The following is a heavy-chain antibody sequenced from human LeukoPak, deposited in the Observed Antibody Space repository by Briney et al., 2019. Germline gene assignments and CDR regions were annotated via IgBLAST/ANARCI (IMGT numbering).Heavy chain of an antibody. D-gene: IGHD3-10*01. V-gene: IGHV3-21*01. Sequence: PGGSLRLSCAASGFTFSTYAMHWVRQAPGKGLEWVSSISSSSSYIYYADSVKGRFTISRDNAKNSLYLQMNSLRAEDTAVYYCARGAMVRGLDYWGQGTLVTVSS. CDR1: GFTFSTYA. CDR2: ISSSSSYI. J-gene: IGHJ4*02. CDR3: ARGAMVRGLDY.